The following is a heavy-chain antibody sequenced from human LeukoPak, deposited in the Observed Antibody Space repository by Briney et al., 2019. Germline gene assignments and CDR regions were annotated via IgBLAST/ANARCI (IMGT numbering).Heavy chain of an antibody. J-gene: IGHJ6*02. D-gene: IGHD2-2*03. V-gene: IGHV4-59*01. CDR2: IYYSGST. CDR3: ARAGYWSSTSCQWVPLV. Sequence: SETLYLTCTASGDSMKNYYWIWIRQSPGKGLEWIGYIYYSGSTYYNPSLKSRLTMTVGTSKKQFSLKVSFVTAADTAVYYCARAGYWSSTSCQWVPLVWGQGTTVTVSS. CDR1: GDSMKNYY.